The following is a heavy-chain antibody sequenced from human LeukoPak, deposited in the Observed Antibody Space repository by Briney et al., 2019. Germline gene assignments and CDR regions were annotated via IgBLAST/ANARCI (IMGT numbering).Heavy chain of an antibody. CDR3: ARGSVGTFDY. Sequence: SETLSLTCTVSGGSISSYYWSWIRQPPGKGLEWIGYIYYSGSTNHNPSLKSRVTISVDTSKNLFFLKLSSVTAADTAVYYCARGSVGTFDYWGQGTLVTVSS. CDR1: GGSISSYY. V-gene: IGHV4-59*01. J-gene: IGHJ4*02. CDR2: IYYSGST. D-gene: IGHD7-27*01.